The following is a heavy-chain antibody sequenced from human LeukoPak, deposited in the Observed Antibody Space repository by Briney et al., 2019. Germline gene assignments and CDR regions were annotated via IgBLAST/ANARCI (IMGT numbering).Heavy chain of an antibody. J-gene: IGHJ4*02. CDR3: AKDGRRGNPEYYFDY. D-gene: IGHD4-23*01. CDR1: GFIFTNYV. V-gene: IGHV3-23*01. CDR2: IGRNGGGT. Sequence: GGFLRLSCTASGFIFTNYVMSWVRQAPGKGLEWVSVIGRNGGGTLYTDSVKGRFTISRDNPKNTLYLQMNSLRAEDTAIYYCAKDGRRGNPEYYFDYWGQGTLVTVSS.